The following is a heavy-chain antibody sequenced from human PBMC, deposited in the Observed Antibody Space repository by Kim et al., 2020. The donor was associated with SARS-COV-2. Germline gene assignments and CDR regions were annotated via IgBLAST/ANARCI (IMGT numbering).Heavy chain of an antibody. D-gene: IGHD3-22*01. J-gene: IGHJ4*02. V-gene: IGHV1-69*01. CDR3: ARDVSSGYYFDY. Sequence: AKEFQARATITAEESTSTAYMELSSLRSEDTAVYYCARDVSSGYYFDYWGQGALVTVSS.